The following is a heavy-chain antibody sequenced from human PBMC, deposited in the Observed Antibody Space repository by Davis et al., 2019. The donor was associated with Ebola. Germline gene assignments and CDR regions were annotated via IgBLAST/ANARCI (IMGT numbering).Heavy chain of an antibody. CDR1: EDSFTSNW. CDR3: ASLRRTITGMDDSFDI. CDR2: IYTGDSEN. J-gene: IGHJ3*02. V-gene: IGHV5-51*01. D-gene: IGHD1-20*01. Sequence: PGGSLRLSCKVSEDSFTSNWIRCVRQLPRQGLEWMGSIYTGDSENRYILSFRCRVTISADKSTRTAYLQWSSLKASDTAMYYCASLRRTITGMDDSFDIWGQGTKVTVSS.